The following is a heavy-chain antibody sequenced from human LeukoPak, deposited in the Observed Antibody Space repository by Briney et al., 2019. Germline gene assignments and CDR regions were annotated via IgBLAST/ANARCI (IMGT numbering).Heavy chain of an antibody. D-gene: IGHD1-26*01. CDR1: RSSFNDYS. V-gene: IGHV1-46*02. Sequence: GASVKVSCKASRSSFNDYSFHWVRQAPGQGLEYMGRVNPTGGGTRYAQKFQGRVTMTRDMSTSTVYMDLTSLRSDDTAVYYCARGVSDFSGTYDWFDPWGQGTLVTVSS. J-gene: IGHJ5*02. CDR2: VNPTGGGT. CDR3: ARGVSDFSGTYDWFDP.